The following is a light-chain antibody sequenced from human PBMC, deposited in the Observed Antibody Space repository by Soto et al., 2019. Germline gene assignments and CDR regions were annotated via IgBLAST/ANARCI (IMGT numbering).Light chain of an antibody. CDR3: QESYSVLWGT. Sequence: KSQSPSSLSASVGDRVTITCQTSQSINTYLNWYQQKPGKAPKLLIYGASSLQSGVPLRFSGSGSGTDFTLTISSLEPEDFATYYCQESYSVLWGTCGQGTKVDIK. CDR2: GAS. CDR1: QSINTY. J-gene: IGKJ1*01. V-gene: IGKV1-39*01.